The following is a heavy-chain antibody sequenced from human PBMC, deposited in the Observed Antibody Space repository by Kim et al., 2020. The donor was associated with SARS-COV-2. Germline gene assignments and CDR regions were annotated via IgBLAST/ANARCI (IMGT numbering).Heavy chain of an antibody. CDR3: ARDSRDSSDGSSTSRYGMDV. CDR1: GGSISSYY. D-gene: IGHD2-2*01. J-gene: IGHJ6*02. CDR2: IYYSGST. Sequence: SETLSLTCTVSGGSISSYYWSWIRQPPGKGLEWIGYIYYSGSTNYNPSLKSRVTISVDTSKNQFSLKLSSVTAADTAVYYCARDSRDSSDGSSTSRYGMDVWGQGTTVTVSS. V-gene: IGHV4-59*01.